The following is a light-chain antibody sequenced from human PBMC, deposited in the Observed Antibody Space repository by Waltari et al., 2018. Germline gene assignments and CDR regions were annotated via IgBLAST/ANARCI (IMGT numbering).Light chain of an antibody. CDR1: TSKIGSNN. CDR2: RNS. V-gene: IGLV1-44*01. Sequence: QSGLTQSPSVSGTPGQRVTISCSGSTSKIGSNNVNWYQQFPGTAPKLLIYRNSERPSGVPDRFSGSKSGTSASLAISGLQSEDEAEYYCSAWDDSVHVFGTGTRVTVL. J-gene: IGLJ1*01. CDR3: SAWDDSVHV.